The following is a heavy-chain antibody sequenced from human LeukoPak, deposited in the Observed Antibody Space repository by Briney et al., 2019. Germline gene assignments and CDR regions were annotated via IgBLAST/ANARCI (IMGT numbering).Heavy chain of an antibody. CDR2: ISSSSSTI. Sequence: GGSLRLSCAASGFTFSSYSMNWVRQAPGKGLEWVSYISSSSSTIYYADSVKGRFTISRDNAKNSLYLQMNSLRAEDTAVYYCARDSGSYVDPWGQGTLVTVSS. D-gene: IGHD1-26*01. V-gene: IGHV3-48*04. CDR1: GFTFSSYS. J-gene: IGHJ5*02. CDR3: ARDSGSYVDP.